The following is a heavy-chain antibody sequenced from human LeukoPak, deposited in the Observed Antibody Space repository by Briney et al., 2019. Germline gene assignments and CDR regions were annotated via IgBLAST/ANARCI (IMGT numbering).Heavy chain of an antibody. CDR1: GGSISSSSYY. J-gene: IGHJ4*02. D-gene: IGHD3/OR15-3a*01. CDR3: ARDLTDLWTGYYFRLHY. Sequence: PSETLSLTCTVSGGSISSSSYYWGWIRQPPGKGLEWIGSIYYSGSTYYNPSLKSRVTISVDTSKNQFSLKLSSVTAADTAVYYCARDLTDLWTGYYFRLHYWGQGTLVTVSS. V-gene: IGHV4-39*07. CDR2: IYYSGST.